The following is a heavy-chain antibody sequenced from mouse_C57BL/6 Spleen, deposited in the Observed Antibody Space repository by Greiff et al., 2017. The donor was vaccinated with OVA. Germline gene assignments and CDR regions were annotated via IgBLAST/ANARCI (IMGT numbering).Heavy chain of an antibody. CDR2: IDPSDSYT. CDR1: GYTFTSYW. J-gene: IGHJ4*01. CDR3: ARFGVVGAMDY. D-gene: IGHD1-1*01. Sequence: QVQLQQPGAELVRPGTSVKLSCKASGYTFTSYWMHWVKQRPGQGLEWIGVIDPSDSYTNYNQKFKGKATLTVDTSSSTAYMQLSSLTSEDSAVYYGARFGVVGAMDYWGQGTSVTVSS. V-gene: IGHV1-59*01.